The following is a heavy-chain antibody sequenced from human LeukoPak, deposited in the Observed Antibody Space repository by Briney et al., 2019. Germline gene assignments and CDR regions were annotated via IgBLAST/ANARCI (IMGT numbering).Heavy chain of an antibody. V-gene: IGHV4-4*09. CDR1: GDSTSSNY. Sequence: PSETLSLPCSVSGDSTSSNYWSWIRQPPGKGLEWIGYIYTSGGTNYNPSLNSRVTISIDTSKSQFSLRLSSVTAADTAVYYCARLVVTTALDWVDPWGQGTLVTVSS. J-gene: IGHJ5*02. D-gene: IGHD2-21*02. CDR3: ARLVVTTALDWVDP. CDR2: IYTSGGT.